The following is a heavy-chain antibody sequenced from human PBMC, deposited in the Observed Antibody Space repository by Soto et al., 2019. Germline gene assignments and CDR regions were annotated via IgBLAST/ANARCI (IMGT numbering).Heavy chain of an antibody. D-gene: IGHD6-13*01. CDR1: GFTFDDYA. V-gene: IGHV3-9*01. J-gene: IGHJ4*02. CDR3: AKEIAAAGKAADY. Sequence: EVQLVESGGGLVQPGRSLRLSCAASGFTFDDYAMHWVRQAPGKGLEWVSGISWNSGSIGYADSVKGRFTITRDNAKNTLYLQMNSLSAEDTALYYCAKEIAAAGKAADYWGQGTLVTVSS. CDR2: ISWNSGSI.